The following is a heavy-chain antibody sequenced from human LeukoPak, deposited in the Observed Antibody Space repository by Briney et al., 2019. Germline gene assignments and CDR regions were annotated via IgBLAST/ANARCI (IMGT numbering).Heavy chain of an antibody. J-gene: IGHJ5*02. D-gene: IGHD5-24*01. CDR2: INHSGSA. Sequence: KPSETLSLTCAVYGGSFSGYYWSCIRQPPGKGLEWIGEINHSGSANYNPSLKSRVTISVDTSKNQFSLKLSSVTAADTAVYYCARGEMATTLPFDPWGQGTLVTVSS. CDR3: ARGEMATTLPFDP. CDR1: GGSFSGYY. V-gene: IGHV4-34*01.